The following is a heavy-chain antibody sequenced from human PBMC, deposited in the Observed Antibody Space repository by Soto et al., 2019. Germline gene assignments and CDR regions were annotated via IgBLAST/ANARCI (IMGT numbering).Heavy chain of an antibody. J-gene: IGHJ6*02. CDR1: GGSISSYY. D-gene: IGHD3-3*01. CDR2: IYYSGST. Sequence: SETLSLTCTVSGGSISSYYWSWIRQPPGKGLEWIGYIYYSGSTNYNPSLKSRVTISVDTSKNQFSLKLSSVTAADMAVYYCARSLTYYDFWSGAQILHGMDVWGQGTTVTVSS. CDR3: ARSLTYYDFWSGAQILHGMDV. V-gene: IGHV4-59*01.